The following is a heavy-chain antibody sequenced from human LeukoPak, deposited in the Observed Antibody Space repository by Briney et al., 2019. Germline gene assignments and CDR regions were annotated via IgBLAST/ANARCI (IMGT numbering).Heavy chain of an antibody. V-gene: IGHV4-30-4*08. CDR2: IYYSGST. CDR1: GGSISSGDYY. J-gene: IGHJ4*02. Sequence: PSQTLSLTCTVSGGSISSGDYYWSWIRQPPGKGLEWIGYIYYSGSTYYNPSLKSRLTISVDTSKNQFSLKLSSVTAADTPVYYCARDGVFYYDSSGYSFFDYWGQGTLVTVSS. CDR3: ARDGVFYYDSSGYSFFDY. D-gene: IGHD3-22*01.